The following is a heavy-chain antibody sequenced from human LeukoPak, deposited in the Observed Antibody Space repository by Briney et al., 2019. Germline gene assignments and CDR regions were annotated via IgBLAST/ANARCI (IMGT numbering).Heavy chain of an antibody. CDR2: MNPNSGNT. Sequence: ASVKVSCKASGYTFTSSDINWVRQATGQGLEWMGWMNPNSGNTGYAQKFQGRVTMTRDTSISTAYMELSRLTSDDTAVYYCARKRGVGVVTNAFDIWGQGTMVTVSS. V-gene: IGHV1-8*01. CDR1: GYTFTSSD. J-gene: IGHJ3*02. CDR3: ARKRGVGVVTNAFDI. D-gene: IGHD3-3*01.